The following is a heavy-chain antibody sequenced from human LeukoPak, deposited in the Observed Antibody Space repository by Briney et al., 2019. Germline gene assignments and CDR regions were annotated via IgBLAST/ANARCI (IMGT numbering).Heavy chain of an antibody. Sequence: PSETLSLTCTVSGGSISSSTYYWGWIRQPPGKGLEWIGSIYYSGSTYYNPSLKSRVTISVDTSKNQFSLKLSSVTAADTAVYYCARRWYSYGQEAFDIWGQGTMVTVSS. CDR1: GGSISSSTYY. CDR3: ARRWYSYGQEAFDI. D-gene: IGHD5-18*01. V-gene: IGHV4-39*01. CDR2: IYYSGST. J-gene: IGHJ3*02.